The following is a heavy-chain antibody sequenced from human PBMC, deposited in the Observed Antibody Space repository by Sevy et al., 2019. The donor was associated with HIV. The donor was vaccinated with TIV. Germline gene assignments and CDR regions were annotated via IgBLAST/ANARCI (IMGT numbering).Heavy chain of an antibody. CDR2: MKSKTDGGTT. CDR1: GFTFSIIY. CDR3: TTVGFPNWGSEVFDI. D-gene: IGHD3-16*01. Sequence: GGSLRLSCAASGFTFSIIYMNWVRQSPGKGLEWVGRMKSKTDGGTTDYAAPVKDRFTMSRDDSKNTLYLKMNSLKADATAVYYCTTVGFPNWGSEVFDIWGQGTMVTVSS. J-gene: IGHJ3*02. V-gene: IGHV3-15*01.